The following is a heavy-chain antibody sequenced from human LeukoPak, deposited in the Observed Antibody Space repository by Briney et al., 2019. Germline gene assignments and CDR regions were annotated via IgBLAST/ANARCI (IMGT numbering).Heavy chain of an antibody. Sequence: ASVKVSCKASGYTFTSYGISWVRQAPGQGLGWMGWISAYNGNTNYAQKLQGRVTMTTDTSTSTAYMELRSLRSDDTAVYYCARVQWELLDYYYYMDVWGKGTTVTVSS. J-gene: IGHJ6*03. CDR1: GYTFTSYG. V-gene: IGHV1-18*01. CDR3: ARVQWELLDYYYYMDV. CDR2: ISAYNGNT. D-gene: IGHD1-26*01.